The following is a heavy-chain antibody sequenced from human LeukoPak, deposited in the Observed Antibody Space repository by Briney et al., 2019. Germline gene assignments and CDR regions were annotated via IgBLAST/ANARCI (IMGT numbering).Heavy chain of an antibody. CDR3: ARGPHSSGWTYYYYYGMDV. D-gene: IGHD6-19*01. Sequence: GGSLRLSCEASGFTFSSYWMSWVRQAPGKGLEWVANIKQDGSEKYYVDSVKGRFTISRDNAKNSLYLQMNSLRAEDTAVYYCARGPHSSGWTYYYYYGMDVWGQGTTVTVSS. CDR1: GFTFSSYW. CDR2: IKQDGSEK. J-gene: IGHJ6*02. V-gene: IGHV3-7*03.